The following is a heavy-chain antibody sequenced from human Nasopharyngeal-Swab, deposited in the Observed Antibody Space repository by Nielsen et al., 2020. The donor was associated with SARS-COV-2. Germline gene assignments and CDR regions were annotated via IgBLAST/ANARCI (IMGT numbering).Heavy chain of an antibody. CDR2: INHSGST. J-gene: IGHJ3*02. Sequence: WIRQVLVKGLEWIGEINHSGSTNYNPSLKSRVTISVDTSKNQFSLKLSSVTAADTAVYYCARGDILTGSQAAFDIWGQGTMVTVSS. CDR3: ARGDILTGSQAAFDI. V-gene: IGHV4-34*13. D-gene: IGHD3-9*01.